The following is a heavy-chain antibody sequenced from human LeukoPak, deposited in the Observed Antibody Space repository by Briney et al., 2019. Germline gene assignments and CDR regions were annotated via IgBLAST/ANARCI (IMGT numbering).Heavy chain of an antibody. CDR3: AKLKRVGSAPFDD. CDR2: ISGSGNKT. D-gene: IGHD1-26*01. V-gene: IGHV3-23*01. Sequence: GGSLRLSCAASGFTFSHFAKSWVRQAPGKGLHWVSTISGSGNKTYDADSVKGRFTISRDNSKNTLYLQMTGLRAEDTAVYYCAKLKRVGSAPFDDRDQGTLVTVSS. J-gene: IGHJ4*02. CDR1: GFTFSHFA.